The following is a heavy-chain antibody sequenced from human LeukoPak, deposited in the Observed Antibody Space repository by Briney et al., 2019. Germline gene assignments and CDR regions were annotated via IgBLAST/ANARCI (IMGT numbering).Heavy chain of an antibody. J-gene: IGHJ6*03. CDR2: IIPIFGTA. CDR1: GGTFTSYA. V-gene: IGHV1-69*13. CDR3: ARRAGSLYYYYMDV. D-gene: IGHD3-10*01. Sequence: ASVKVSCKASGGTFTSYAISWVRQAPGQGLEWRGGIIPIFGTANYAQKFQGRVTITADESTSTAYMELSSLRSEDTAVYYCARRAGSLYYYYMDVWGKGTTVTVSS.